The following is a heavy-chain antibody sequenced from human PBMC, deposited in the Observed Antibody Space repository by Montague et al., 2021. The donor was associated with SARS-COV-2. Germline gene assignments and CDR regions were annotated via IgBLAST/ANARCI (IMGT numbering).Heavy chain of an antibody. CDR1: GDSIMPADC. J-gene: IGHJ4*02. D-gene: IGHD4-23*01. CDR2: IYQRVST. CDR3: VRAGGIHNRPPV. Sequence: SETLSLTCAVSGDSIMPADCWSWVRQPPAQGLVWIGEIYQRVSTNYNPSLKSRVSMSVDKSKNQVSLELYSVTAGDTALYYCVRAGGIHNRPPVWGQGALVIVSS. V-gene: IGHV4-4*02.